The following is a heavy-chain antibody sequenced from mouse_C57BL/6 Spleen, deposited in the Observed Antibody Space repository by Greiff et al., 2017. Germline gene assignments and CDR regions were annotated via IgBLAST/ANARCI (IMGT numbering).Heavy chain of an antibody. CDR2: IHPNSGSN. CDR3: ARGGLGRRFAY. CDR1: GYTFTSYW. J-gene: IGHJ3*01. Sequence: QVQLQQPGAELVKPGASVKLSCKASGYTFTSYWMHWVKQRPGQGLEWIGMIHPNSGSNNYNEKFKSKATLTVDKSSSTAYMQLSSLTSEDSAVYYCARGGLGRRFAYWGQGTLVTVSA. D-gene: IGHD4-1*01. V-gene: IGHV1-64*01.